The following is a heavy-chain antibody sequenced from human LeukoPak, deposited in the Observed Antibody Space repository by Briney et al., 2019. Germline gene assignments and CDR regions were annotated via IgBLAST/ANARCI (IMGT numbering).Heavy chain of an antibody. CDR3: ARSRAFNSGAFDP. CDR1: GASVSSASY. Sequence: SETLSLTCTVSGASVSSASYWTWTRQPPGKGVEWIAHIYNGVNTNYNPSLKSRVTISVDTSKNQFSLRLNSVTAADTAVYYCARSRAFNSGAFDPWGQGSLVTVSS. D-gene: IGHD1-26*01. CDR2: IYNGVNT. J-gene: IGHJ5*02. V-gene: IGHV4-61*01.